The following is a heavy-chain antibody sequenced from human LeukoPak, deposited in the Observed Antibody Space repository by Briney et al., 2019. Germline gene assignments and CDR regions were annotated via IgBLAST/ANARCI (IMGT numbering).Heavy chain of an antibody. J-gene: IGHJ5*02. CDR1: GGSFSGYY. CDR3: ARGPQTDSNSNGWFVH. V-gene: IGHV4-34*01. D-gene: IGHD4-23*01. Sequence: SETLSLTCAVYGGSFSGYYWSWIRQPPGKGLEWIGEINHSGSTNYNPSLKSRVTISVDTSKNQFSPKLSSVTAADTAVYYCARGPQTDSNSNGWFVHSGQGTLVTVSS. CDR2: INHSGST.